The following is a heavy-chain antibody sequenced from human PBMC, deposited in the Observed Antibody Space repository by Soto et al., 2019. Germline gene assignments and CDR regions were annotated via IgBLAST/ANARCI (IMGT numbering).Heavy chain of an antibody. CDR3: ARHAGCGGDCPLDY. CDR1: GGTFSSYA. J-gene: IGHJ4*02. CDR2: IIPIFGTA. V-gene: IGHV1-69*12. Sequence: QVQLVQSGAEVKKPGSSVKVSCKASGGTFSSYAISWVRQAPGQGLEWMGGIIPIFGTANYAQKFQGRVTSTADESTSTADMELSSLRSEDTAVYYCARHAGCGGDCPLDYWGQGTLVTVSS. D-gene: IGHD2-21*02.